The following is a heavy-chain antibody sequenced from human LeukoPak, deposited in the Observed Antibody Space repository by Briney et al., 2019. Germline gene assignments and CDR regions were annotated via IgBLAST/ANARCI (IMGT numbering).Heavy chain of an antibody. J-gene: IGHJ4*02. CDR1: GYTFTGYY. CDR2: INPNSGGT. CDR3: ARASYRWELPDFDY. D-gene: IGHD2-15*01. V-gene: IGHV1-2*02. Sequence: ASVKVSCTASGYTFTGYYMHWVRQAPGQGREWMGWINPNSGGTNYAQKFQGRVTMTRDTSISTAYMELSRLRSDDTAVYYCARASYRWELPDFDYWGQGTLVTVSS.